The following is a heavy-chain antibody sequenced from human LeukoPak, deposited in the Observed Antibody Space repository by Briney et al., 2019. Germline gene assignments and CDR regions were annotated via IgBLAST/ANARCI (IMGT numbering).Heavy chain of an antibody. V-gene: IGHV3-21*01. CDR1: GFTFSSYS. Sequence: GGSLRLSCAASGFTFSSYSMNWVRQAPGKGLEWVSSISSSSSYIYFADSVKGRFTISRDNAKNSLYLQMNSLRAEDTAVYYCARDRGNDILTYPIDHWGQGTLVTVSS. CDR3: ARDRGNDILTYPIDH. D-gene: IGHD3-9*01. J-gene: IGHJ4*02. CDR2: ISSSSSYI.